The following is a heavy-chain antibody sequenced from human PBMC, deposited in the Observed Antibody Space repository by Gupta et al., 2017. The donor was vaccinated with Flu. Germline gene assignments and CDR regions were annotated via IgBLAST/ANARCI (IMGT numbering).Heavy chain of an antibody. CDR1: GLSFSSYS. V-gene: IGHV3-21*01. CDR3: ARAGRLSGQIHLQEFREADY. Sequence: EVQLVESGGGLVKPGGSLRLSCAASGLSFSSYSMSWVRQAPGKGLEWVSSISSTSTYIYYANAVRGRFTISRDNAKNSLYLQMNSLSAEDTAIYYCARAGRLSGQIHLQEFREADYWGQGTLVTVS. CDR2: ISSTSTYI. J-gene: IGHJ4*02. D-gene: IGHD3-16*02.